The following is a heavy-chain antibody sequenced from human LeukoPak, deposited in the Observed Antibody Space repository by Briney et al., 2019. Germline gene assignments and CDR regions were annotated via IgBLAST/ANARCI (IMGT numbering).Heavy chain of an antibody. Sequence: SETLSLTCTVSGDSINNYFWSWIRQPPGKGLEWIGYIHNTGSSNYNPALKSRVSFSVDTSENQLSLRLNSMTAADTAVYYCASLGGYYDSSNSSQLETFDIWGQGTMVTVSS. CDR1: GDSINNYF. CDR2: IHNTGSS. D-gene: IGHD3-10*01. V-gene: IGHV4-59*01. CDR3: ASLGGYYDSSNSSQLETFDI. J-gene: IGHJ3*02.